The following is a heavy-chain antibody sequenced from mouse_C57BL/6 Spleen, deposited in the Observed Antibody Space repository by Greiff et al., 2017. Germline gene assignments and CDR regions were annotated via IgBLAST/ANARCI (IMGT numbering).Heavy chain of an antibody. J-gene: IGHJ4*01. CDR3: AREGYSKRDYAMDY. CDR2: ISYDGSN. D-gene: IGHD2-5*01. CDR1: GYSITSGYY. V-gene: IGHV3-6*01. Sequence: EVQLQESGPGLVKPSQSLSLTCSVTGYSITSGYYWNWIRQFPGNKLEWMGYISYDGSNNYNPSLKNRISITRDTSKNQFFLKLNSVTTEDTATYYCAREGYSKRDYAMDYWGQGTSVTVSS.